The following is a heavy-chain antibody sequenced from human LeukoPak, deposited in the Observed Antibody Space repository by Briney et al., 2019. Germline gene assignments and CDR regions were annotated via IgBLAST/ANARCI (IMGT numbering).Heavy chain of an antibody. Sequence: QPGGSLRLSCAASGFTFSSYAMSWVRQAPGKGLEWVSAISGSGGSTYYADSVKGRFTISRDNSKNTLYLQMNSLRAEDTAVYYCAKGNYHDSSGYYLYYFDYWGQGTLVTVSS. D-gene: IGHD3-22*01. J-gene: IGHJ4*02. CDR2: ISGSGGST. CDR1: GFTFSSYA. CDR3: AKGNYHDSSGYYLYYFDY. V-gene: IGHV3-23*01.